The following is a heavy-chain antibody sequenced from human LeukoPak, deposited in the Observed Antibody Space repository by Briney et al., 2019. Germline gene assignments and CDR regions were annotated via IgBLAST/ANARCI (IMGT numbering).Heavy chain of an antibody. J-gene: IGHJ4*02. CDR3: ARDGPRSVSGTSYFDY. D-gene: IGHD6-25*01. CDR2: ISVSGNT. CDR1: GFTLSSYA. V-gene: IGHV3-23*01. Sequence: PGGSLRLSCAASGFTLSSYAMSWVRQGPGKGLEWVSAISVSGNTYHADSVKGRFTISRDSYKNTLYLQMNSLRAEDTAVYYCARDGPRSVSGTSYFDYWGQGTLVTVSS.